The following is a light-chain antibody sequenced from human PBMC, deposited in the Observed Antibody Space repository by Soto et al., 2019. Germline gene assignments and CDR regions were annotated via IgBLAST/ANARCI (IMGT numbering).Light chain of an antibody. V-gene: IGLV1-40*01. Sequence: QSVLTQPPSVSGAPGQRVTISCTGSSSNIGAGYDVHWYQQLPGTAPKLLIYGNSNRPSGVPDRFSGPKSGTSASLAITGLQAEEVADYSRNSFDGSLSGPQVVSGGGTQLPVL. CDR3: NSFDGSLSGPQVV. CDR1: SSNIGAGYD. CDR2: GNS. J-gene: IGLJ2*01.